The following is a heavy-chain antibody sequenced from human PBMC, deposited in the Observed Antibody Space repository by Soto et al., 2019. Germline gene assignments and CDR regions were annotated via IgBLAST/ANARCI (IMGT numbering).Heavy chain of an antibody. V-gene: IGHV3-15*01. CDR1: GFTFSNAW. J-gene: IGHJ4*02. CDR3: TTVKRRLWFGELLVGNDY. Sequence: EVQLVESGGGLVKPGGSLRLSCAASGFTFSNAWMSWVRQAPGKGLDWVGRIKSKTDGGKTDYAAPVKGRFTISRDDSKNTLYLQMNSLKTEDTAVYYCTTVKRRLWFGELLVGNDYWGQGTLVTVSS. CDR2: IKSKTDGGKT. D-gene: IGHD3-10*01.